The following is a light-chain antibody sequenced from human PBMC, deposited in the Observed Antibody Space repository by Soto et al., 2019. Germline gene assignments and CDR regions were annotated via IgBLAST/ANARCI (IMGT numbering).Light chain of an antibody. CDR3: GTWDTSLSAVV. J-gene: IGLJ2*01. CDR2: DND. Sequence: QSVLTKPPSVSAAPGQKVTISCSGSSSNIGNNYVSWYQQIPGTAPQLLIYDNDERPSGIPDRFSASKSGASATLGITGLQTGDEDDYYCGTWDTSLSAVVFGGGTKLTVL. V-gene: IGLV1-51*01. CDR1: SSNIGNNY.